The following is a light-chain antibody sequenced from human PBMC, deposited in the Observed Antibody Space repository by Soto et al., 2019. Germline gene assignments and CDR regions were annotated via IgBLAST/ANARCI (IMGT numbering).Light chain of an antibody. Sequence: QSALTQPASVSGSPGQSITISCTGTSSDVGSYKLVSWYQQHPGKAPKLMIYEGSKRPSGVSNRFSGSKSGNTASLTIAGLQAEDEADYYCCAYAGRSTHVVFGGGTQLTVL. V-gene: IGLV2-23*01. J-gene: IGLJ2*01. CDR1: SSDVGSYKL. CDR3: CAYAGRSTHVV. CDR2: EGS.